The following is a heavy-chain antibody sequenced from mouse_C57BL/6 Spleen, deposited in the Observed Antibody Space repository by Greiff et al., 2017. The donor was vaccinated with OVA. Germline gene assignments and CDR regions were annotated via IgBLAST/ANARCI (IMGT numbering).Heavy chain of an antibody. Sequence: EVQLQESGPGLVKPSQSLSLTCSVPGYSITSGYYWNWIRQFPGNKLEWMGYISYDGSNNYNPSLKNRISITRDTSKNQFFLKLNSVTTEDTATYYCATLLLPHAMDYWGQGTSVTVSS. V-gene: IGHV3-6*01. CDR3: ATLLLPHAMDY. J-gene: IGHJ4*01. CDR2: ISYDGSN. D-gene: IGHD1-1*01. CDR1: GYSITSGYY.